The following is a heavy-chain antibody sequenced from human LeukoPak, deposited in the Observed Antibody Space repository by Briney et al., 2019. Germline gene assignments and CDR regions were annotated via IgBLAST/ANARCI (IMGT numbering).Heavy chain of an antibody. D-gene: IGHD6-13*01. V-gene: IGHV3-30*04. J-gene: IGHJ6*02. CDR3: ERGSSWSRGDFYGMDV. CDR1: GFTFSSYA. Sequence: GGSLRLSCAASGFTFSSYAMHWVRQAPGKGLEWVAGISYDGGNKYYADSVKGRITFSRDNSEYTLYLQMNSLRAEDTAVYYCERGSSWSRGDFYGMDVWGQGTTVTVSS. CDR2: ISYDGGNK.